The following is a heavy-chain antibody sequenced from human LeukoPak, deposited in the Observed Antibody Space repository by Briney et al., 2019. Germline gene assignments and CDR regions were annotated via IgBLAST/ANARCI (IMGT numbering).Heavy chain of an antibody. V-gene: IGHV3-23*01. CDR1: GFTFSSYG. D-gene: IGHD3-10*01. J-gene: IGHJ5*02. Sequence: PGGSLRLSCAASGFTFSSYGMSWVRQAPGKGLEWVSAISGSGGSTYYADSVKGRFTISRDNSKNTLYLQMNSLRAEDTAVYYCAKVWYYYGSGDGGWFDPWGQGTLVTVSS. CDR3: AKVWYYYGSGDGGWFDP. CDR2: ISGSGGST.